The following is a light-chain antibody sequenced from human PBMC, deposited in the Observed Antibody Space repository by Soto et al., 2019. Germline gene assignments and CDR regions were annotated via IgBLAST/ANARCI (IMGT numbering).Light chain of an antibody. Sequence: DIQMTQSPSSLSASVGDRVTITCRASQGIGNYLAWYQQKPGKVPKVQIYAASTLQSGVPSRFKGSGSGTEFTLTIDSLQPEDVAIYYCQRHNSAPPVTFGPGTKVN. CDR2: AAS. V-gene: IGKV1-27*01. CDR3: QRHNSAPPVT. CDR1: QGIGNY. J-gene: IGKJ3*01.